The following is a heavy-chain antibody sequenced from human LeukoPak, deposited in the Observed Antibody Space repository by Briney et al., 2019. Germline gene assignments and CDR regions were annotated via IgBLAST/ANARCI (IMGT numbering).Heavy chain of an antibody. CDR1: GFTFSNYA. J-gene: IGHJ3*02. Sequence: PGGSLRLSCAASGFTFSNYAMSWVRQAPGKGLEWVSYISSSSSTIYYADSVKGRFTISRDNAKNSLYLQMYGLRDEDTAVYYCARDGMVRGVIIWDAFDIWGQGTMVTVSS. CDR3: ARDGMVRGVIIWDAFDI. D-gene: IGHD3-10*01. V-gene: IGHV3-48*02. CDR2: ISSSSSTI.